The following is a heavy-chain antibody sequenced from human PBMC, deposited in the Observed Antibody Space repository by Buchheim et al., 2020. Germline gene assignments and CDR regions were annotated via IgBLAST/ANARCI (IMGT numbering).Heavy chain of an antibody. J-gene: IGHJ4*02. V-gene: IGHV3-30*02. CDR3: AKDAHSSCWYYDY. Sequence: QVQLVESGGGVVQPGRSLRLSCAASGFTFSSYGMHWVRQAPGKGLEWVAFIRYDGSNKYYADSVKGRFTISRDNSKNTLYLQLNSLRAEDTAVYYCAKDAHSSCWYYDYWGQGTL. CDR2: IRYDGSNK. CDR1: GFTFSSYG. D-gene: IGHD6-19*01.